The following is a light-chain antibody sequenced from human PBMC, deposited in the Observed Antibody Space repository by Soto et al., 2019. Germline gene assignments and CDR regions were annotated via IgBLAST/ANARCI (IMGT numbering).Light chain of an antibody. CDR2: EVS. CDR1: SSDVGSYNL. V-gene: IGLV2-23*02. CDR3: CSYAGSGIVI. Sequence: QSVLTQPASVSGSPEQSITISCTGTSSDVGSYNLVSWYQQHPGKVPKLMIYEVSKRPSGVSNRFSGSKFGNTASLTISGLQAEDEADDYCCSYAGSGIVIFGGGTKLTVL. J-gene: IGLJ2*01.